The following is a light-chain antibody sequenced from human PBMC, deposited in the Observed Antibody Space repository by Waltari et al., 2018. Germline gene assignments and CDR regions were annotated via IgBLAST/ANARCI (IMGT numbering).Light chain of an antibody. CDR2: AAS. CDR1: QSISSY. Sequence: DIQMTQSPSSLSASVGDRVTITCRASQSISSYLNWYQQKPVKAPKLLIYAASSLQSGGPSRFSVSGSVTDFTLTISSLQPEDFATYYCQQSYSTPRTFGQGTKVEIK. CDR3: QQSYSTPRT. J-gene: IGKJ1*01. V-gene: IGKV1-39*01.